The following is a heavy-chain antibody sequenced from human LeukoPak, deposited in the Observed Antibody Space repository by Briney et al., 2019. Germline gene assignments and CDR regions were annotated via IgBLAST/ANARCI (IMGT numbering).Heavy chain of an antibody. CDR2: IYYSGST. J-gene: IGHJ4*02. V-gene: IGHV4-59*01. D-gene: IGHD4-17*01. CDR3: ARGTSGATVTRFDY. Sequence: PSETLSLTCTVSGGSISSYYWSWIRQPPGKGLEWIGNIYYSGSTNYNPSLKSRVTISVDTSKNQFSLKLSSVTAADTAVYYCARGTSGATVTRFDYWGQGTLVTVSS. CDR1: GGSISSYY.